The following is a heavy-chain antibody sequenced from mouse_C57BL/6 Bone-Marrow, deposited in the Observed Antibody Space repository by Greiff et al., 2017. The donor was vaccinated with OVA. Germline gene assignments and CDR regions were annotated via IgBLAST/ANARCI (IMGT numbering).Heavy chain of an antibody. J-gene: IGHJ4*01. Sequence: EVQLQQSGAELVRPGASVKLSCTASGFNIKDDYMHWVKQRPEQGLEWIGWIDPENGDTEYASKFQGKATITADTSSNTAYLQLSSLTSEDTAVYYCTTGGVITYWGQGTSVTVSS. V-gene: IGHV14-4*01. CDR2: IDPENGDT. CDR1: GFNIKDDY. D-gene: IGHD1-1*01. CDR3: TTGGVITY.